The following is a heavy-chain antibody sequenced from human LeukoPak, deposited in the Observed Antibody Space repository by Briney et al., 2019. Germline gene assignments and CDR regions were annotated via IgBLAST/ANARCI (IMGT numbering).Heavy chain of an antibody. CDR2: IWYDGSNK. CDR3: AKADCSGGSCPLGDY. CDR1: GFTFSSYG. Sequence: GRSLRLYCAASGFTFSSYGMHWVRQAPGKGLEWVAVIWYDGSNKYYADSVKGRFTISRDNSKNTLYLQMNSLRAEDTAVYYCAKADCSGGSCPLGDYWGQGTLVTVSS. J-gene: IGHJ4*02. V-gene: IGHV3-33*06. D-gene: IGHD2-15*01.